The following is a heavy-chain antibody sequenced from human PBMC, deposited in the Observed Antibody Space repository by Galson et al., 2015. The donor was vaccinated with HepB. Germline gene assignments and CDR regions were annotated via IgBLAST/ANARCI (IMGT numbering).Heavy chain of an antibody. V-gene: IGHV1-18*04. D-gene: IGHD2-15*01. Sequence: SVKVSCKASGYTFTSYGISWVRQAPGQGLEWMGWISAYNDNTNYAQNLQDRVTMTTDTSTSTAYMELRSLRSDDTAVYYCARDRGTIVVVVAATGDAFDIWGQGTMVTVSS. CDR2: ISAYNDNT. J-gene: IGHJ3*02. CDR1: GYTFTSYG. CDR3: ARDRGTIVVVVAATGDAFDI.